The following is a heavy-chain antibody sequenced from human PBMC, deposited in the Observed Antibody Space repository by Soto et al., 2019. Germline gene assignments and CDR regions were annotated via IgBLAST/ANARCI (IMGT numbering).Heavy chain of an antibody. Sequence: QLQLQESGPGLVKPSQTLSLACTVSGGSFISGGYYWSWIRQLPGKGLEWIGYIYYSGSTYYNPSLKSRFTISLDTSKNQFSLKLSSVTAADTVVYYCARATSFSGHHGYWGQGTLVTVSS. J-gene: IGHJ4*02. D-gene: IGHD2-8*02. V-gene: IGHV4-31*03. CDR3: ARATSFSGHHGY. CDR1: GGSFISGGYY. CDR2: IYYSGST.